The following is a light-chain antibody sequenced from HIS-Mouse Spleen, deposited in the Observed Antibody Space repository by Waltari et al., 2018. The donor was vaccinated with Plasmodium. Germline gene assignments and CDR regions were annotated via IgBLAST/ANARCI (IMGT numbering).Light chain of an antibody. Sequence: TQSPGTLSLSPGERATLSCRASQSVSSSYLAWYQQKPGQAPRLLIYAASSRATGIPDRFSGSGSGTDFTLTISRLEPEDFAVYYCQQYGSSSWTFGQGTKVEIK. CDR2: AAS. V-gene: IGKV3-20*01. J-gene: IGKJ1*01. CDR1: QSVSSSY. CDR3: QQYGSSSWT.